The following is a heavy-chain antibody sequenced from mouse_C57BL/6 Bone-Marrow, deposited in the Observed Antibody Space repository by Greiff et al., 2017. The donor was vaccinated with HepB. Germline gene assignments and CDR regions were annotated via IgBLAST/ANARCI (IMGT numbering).Heavy chain of an antibody. J-gene: IGHJ3*01. Sequence: EVMLVESGGGLVQPKGSLKLSCAASGFSFNTYAMNWVRQAPGKGLEWVARIRSKSNNYATYYADSVKDRFTISRDDSESMLYLQMNNLKTEDTAMYYCVRHGLDSPFAYWGQGTLVTVSA. CDR1: GFSFNTYA. V-gene: IGHV10-1*01. CDR3: VRHGLDSPFAY. D-gene: IGHD2-4*01. CDR2: IRSKSNNYAT.